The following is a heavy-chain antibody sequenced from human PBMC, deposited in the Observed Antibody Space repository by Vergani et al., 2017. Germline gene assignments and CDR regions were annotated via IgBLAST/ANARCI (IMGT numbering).Heavy chain of an antibody. D-gene: IGHD2/OR15-2a*01. CDR1: GFTFSSYA. J-gene: IGHJ4*02. Sequence: EVQLLESGGGLVQPGGSLRLSCAASGFTFSSYAMSWVRQAPGKGLEWVSAISGSGGSTYYADSVKGRFTNSRDNSKNTLYLQMNSLRAEDTAVYYCSKDLAISMTPPNFDYLGQGTLVTVSS. CDR2: ISGSGGST. CDR3: SKDLAISMTPPNFDY. V-gene: IGHV3-23*01.